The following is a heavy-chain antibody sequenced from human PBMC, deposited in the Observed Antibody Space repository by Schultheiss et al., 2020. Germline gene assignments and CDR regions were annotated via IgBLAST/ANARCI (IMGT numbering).Heavy chain of an antibody. D-gene: IGHD3-3*01. J-gene: IGHJ4*02. CDR2: IYYTGTT. Sequence: SETLSLTCTVSGGSISSGGYYWSWIRQHPGKGLEWIGYIYYTGTTYYNPSLKSRVTMSLDTPKNQFSLNLASVTAADTAVYFCARITIFGVVISRYYFDYWGQGTLVTVSS. CDR1: GGSISSGGYY. V-gene: IGHV4-31*03. CDR3: ARITIFGVVISRYYFDY.